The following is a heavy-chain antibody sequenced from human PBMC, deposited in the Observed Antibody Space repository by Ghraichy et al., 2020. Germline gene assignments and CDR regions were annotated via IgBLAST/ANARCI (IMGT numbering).Heavy chain of an antibody. J-gene: IGHJ6*02. V-gene: IGHV1-69*13. CDR3: ARKSPDTTMVPGKFYSFYYGMDV. Sequence: SVKVSCKASGGTFNNYAISWVRQAPGQGLEWMGGIIPIFGTANYAQKFQGRVTITANESTSTAYMELSSLRYEDTAVYYCARKSPDTTMVPGKFYSFYYGMDVWGQGTTVTVSS. D-gene: IGHD5-18*01. CDR2: IIPIFGTA. CDR1: GGTFNNYA.